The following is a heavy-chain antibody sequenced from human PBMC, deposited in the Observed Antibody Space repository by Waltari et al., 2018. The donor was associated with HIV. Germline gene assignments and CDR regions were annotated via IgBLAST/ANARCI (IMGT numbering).Heavy chain of an antibody. CDR1: GFTFSSYA. J-gene: IGHJ6*02. D-gene: IGHD3-3*01. CDR3: AKESGYLRFHYYGMDV. Sequence: EVQLLESGGGLVQPGGSLRLSCAASGFTFSSYAMSWVRQAPGEGLEGVSAISGSGGSTYYADSVKGRFTISRDNSKNTLYLQMNSLRAEDTAVYYCAKESGYLRFHYYGMDVWGQGTTVTVSS. CDR2: ISGSGGST. V-gene: IGHV3-23*01.